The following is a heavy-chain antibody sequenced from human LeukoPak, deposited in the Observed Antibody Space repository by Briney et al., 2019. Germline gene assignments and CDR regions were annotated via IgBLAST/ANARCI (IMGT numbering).Heavy chain of an antibody. V-gene: IGHV1-2*02. D-gene: IGHD1-26*01. CDR3: ARDPWELLDDAFDI. CDR1: GYSFTCYY. Sequence: ASVKVSCKASGYSFTCYYMHWVRQAPGQGLEWMGWINPNSGGTNYAQKFQGRVTMTRDTSISTAYMELSRLRSDDTAVYYCARDPWELLDDAFDIWGQGTMVTVSS. CDR2: INPNSGGT. J-gene: IGHJ3*02.